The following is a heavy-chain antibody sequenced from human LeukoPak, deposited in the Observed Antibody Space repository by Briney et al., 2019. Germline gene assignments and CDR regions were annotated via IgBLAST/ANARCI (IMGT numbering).Heavy chain of an antibody. CDR2: ISYDGSNK. J-gene: IGHJ4*02. CDR1: GFTFSSYA. V-gene: IGHV3-30*04. CDR3: ARDRKGFDY. Sequence: GGSLRLSCAASGFTFSSYAMHWVRQAPGKGLEWVAVISYDGSNKYYADSVKGRFTIFRDNSKNTLYLQMNSLRAEDTAVYYCARDRKGFDYWGQGTLVTVSS.